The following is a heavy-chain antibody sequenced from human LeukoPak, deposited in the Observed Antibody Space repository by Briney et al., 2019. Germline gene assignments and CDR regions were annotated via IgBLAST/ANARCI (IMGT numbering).Heavy chain of an antibody. D-gene: IGHD6-19*01. J-gene: IGHJ3*02. CDR1: GYTFSIYA. Sequence: GGSLRLSCAASGYTFSIYAMSWVRQAPGKGLEWVSAISGSGGSTYYADSVKGRFTISRDNSKNTLYLQMNSLRAEDTAVYYCATHRIAVVGRGGAFDIWGQGTMVTVSS. V-gene: IGHV3-23*01. CDR3: ATHRIAVVGRGGAFDI. CDR2: ISGSGGST.